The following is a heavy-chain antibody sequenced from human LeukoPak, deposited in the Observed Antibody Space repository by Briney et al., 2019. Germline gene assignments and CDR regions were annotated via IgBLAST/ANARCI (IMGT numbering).Heavy chain of an antibody. CDR3: ARDGSYYYDTSGSLSAFDV. J-gene: IGHJ3*01. Sequence: PSETLSLTCAVSGYSISSGYYWGWIRQPPGKGLEWIGSIYQSGTTYYSPSLKSRVTISVDTSKNQFSLRLSPVTAADTAVYYCARDGSYYYDTSGSLSAFDVWGQGTTVTVSS. CDR2: IYQSGTT. CDR1: GYSISSGYY. V-gene: IGHV4-38-2*02. D-gene: IGHD3-22*01.